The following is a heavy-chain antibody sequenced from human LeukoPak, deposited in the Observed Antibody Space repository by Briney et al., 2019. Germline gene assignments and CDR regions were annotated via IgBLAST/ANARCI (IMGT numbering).Heavy chain of an antibody. CDR3: AQVDKKFQDSGYRSFDC. CDR1: GFTFDDYA. D-gene: IGHD5-12*01. V-gene: IGHV3-9*01. J-gene: IGHJ4*02. CDR2: ISWNSGSI. Sequence: PGGSLRLSCAASGFTFDDYAMHWVRQAPGKGLEWVSGISWNSGSIGYADSVKGRFTISRDNAKNSLYLQMNSLRTEDTAVYFCAQVDKKFQDSGYRSFDCWGQGTLVSVSS.